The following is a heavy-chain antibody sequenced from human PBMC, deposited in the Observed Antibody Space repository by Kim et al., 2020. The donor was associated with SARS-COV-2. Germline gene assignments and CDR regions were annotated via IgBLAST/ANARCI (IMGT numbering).Heavy chain of an antibody. CDR1: GFSLSGSW. CDR2: IKEDGSEQ. D-gene: IGHD2-15*01. J-gene: IGHJ4*02. Sequence: GGSLILSCVAPGFSLSGSWMSWVRQAPGKGLEWVADIKEDGSEQHYVDSVKGRFTISRDNDKNSLYLQMNSLRAEDTAVYYCARDRGYCSGVTCYCVLDYWGQGGLVSVSS. V-gene: IGHV3-7*03. CDR3: ARDRGYCSGVTCYCVLDY.